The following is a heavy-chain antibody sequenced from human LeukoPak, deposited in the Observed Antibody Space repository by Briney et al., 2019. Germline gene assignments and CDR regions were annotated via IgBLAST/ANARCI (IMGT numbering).Heavy chain of an antibody. CDR1: GYTFTSYG. CDR2: ISAYNGNT. J-gene: IGHJ4*02. Sequence: GASVKVSCKASGYTFTSYGISWVRQAPGQGLEWMGWISAYNGNTNYAQKLQGRATMTTDTSTSTAYMELRSLRSDDTAVYYCARRGSGSYRDYFDYWGQGTLVTVSS. V-gene: IGHV1-18*01. D-gene: IGHD1-26*01. CDR3: ARRGSGSYRDYFDY.